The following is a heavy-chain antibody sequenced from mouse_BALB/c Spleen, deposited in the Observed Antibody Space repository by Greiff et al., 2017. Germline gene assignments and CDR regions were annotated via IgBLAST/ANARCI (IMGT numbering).Heavy chain of an antibody. CDR3: ARGLLRRFAY. CDR1: GYSITSDYA. Sequence: VQLQQSGPGLVKPSQSLSLTCTVTGYSITSDYAWNWIRQFPGNKLEWMGYISYSGSTSYNPSLKSRISITRDTSKNQFFLQLNSVTTEDTATYYCARGLLRRFAYWGQGTLVTVSA. CDR2: ISYSGST. D-gene: IGHD1-1*01. V-gene: IGHV3-2*02. J-gene: IGHJ3*01.